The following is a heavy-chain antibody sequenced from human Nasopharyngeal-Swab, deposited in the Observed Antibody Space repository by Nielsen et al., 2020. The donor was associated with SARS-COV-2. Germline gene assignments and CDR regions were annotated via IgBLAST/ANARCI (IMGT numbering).Heavy chain of an antibody. CDR2: INSDGTTT. Sequence: GGSLRLSCAASGFSFRSYWMHWVRQAPGKGLVWVSCINSDGTTTRYADSVKGRFTVSRDNAKNTLYLEMKSLRADDTAVYYCARRLVWFGEAHYYYYGMDVWGQGTTVTVSS. D-gene: IGHD3-10*01. J-gene: IGHJ6*02. CDR1: GFSFRSYW. V-gene: IGHV3-74*01. CDR3: ARRLVWFGEAHYYYYGMDV.